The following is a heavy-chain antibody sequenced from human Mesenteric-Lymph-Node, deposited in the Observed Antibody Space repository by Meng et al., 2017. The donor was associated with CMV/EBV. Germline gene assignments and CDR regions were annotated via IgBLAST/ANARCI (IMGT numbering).Heavy chain of an antibody. V-gene: IGHV1-2*02. J-gene: IGHJ4*02. CDR3: ARGDGSSTSCQF. Sequence: ASVKVSCKASGYTFTDYYIHWVRQAPGQGLEWMGWIKLNSGGTRYAPKFQGRVTMTRDTSIDTAYMELNSLKSDDTAVYYCARGDGSSTSCQFWGQGTLVTVSS. CDR1: GYTFTDYY. CDR2: IKLNSGGT. D-gene: IGHD2-2*01.